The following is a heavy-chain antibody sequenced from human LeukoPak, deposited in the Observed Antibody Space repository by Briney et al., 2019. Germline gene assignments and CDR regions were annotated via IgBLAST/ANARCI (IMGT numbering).Heavy chain of an antibody. CDR3: ARVRPIQLWPNEGYNWFDP. CDR2: MNPNSGNT. V-gene: IGHV1-8*01. J-gene: IGHJ5*02. Sequence: GASLKVSCKASGYTFTHYDINRGRQATRQGLEWMGWMNPNSGNTGYAEKFQGRVTMTKNTSISTAYMELNSLRSEDTAVYYCARVRPIQLWPNEGYNWFDPWGQGTLVTVSS. D-gene: IGHD5-18*01. CDR1: GYTFTHYD.